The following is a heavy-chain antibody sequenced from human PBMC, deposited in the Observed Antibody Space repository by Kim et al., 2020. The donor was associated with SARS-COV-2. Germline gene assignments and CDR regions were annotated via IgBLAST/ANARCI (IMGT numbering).Heavy chain of an antibody. J-gene: IGHJ4*02. D-gene: IGHD6-6*01. V-gene: IGHV1-46*01. CDR3: ARGREYSSSAYYFEY. Sequence: QKFQGRVTVTRDTSTSTVYMELSSLRSEDTAVFYCARGREYSSSAYYFEYWGQGTLVTVSS.